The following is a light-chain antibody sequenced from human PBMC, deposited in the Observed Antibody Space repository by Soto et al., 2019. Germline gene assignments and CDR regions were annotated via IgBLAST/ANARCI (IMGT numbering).Light chain of an antibody. CDR1: SSNIGSNH. J-gene: IGLJ2*01. Sequence: QSVLTQPPSASGTLGQRVTISCSGSSSNIGSNHVYWYQQFPGMAPKLLMYRSDQRPTGVPDRFSGSRSGTSASLAISGLRSDDEADYYCSARDDILSGVVFGGGTKVTVL. CDR3: SARDDILSGVV. CDR2: RSD. V-gene: IGLV1-47*01.